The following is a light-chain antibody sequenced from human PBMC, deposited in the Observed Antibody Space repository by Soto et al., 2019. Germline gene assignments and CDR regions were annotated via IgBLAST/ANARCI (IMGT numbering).Light chain of an antibody. J-gene: IGKJ1*01. CDR2: DAS. CDR1: QSVSSY. Sequence: IVLTQSPATLSLSPRERASLFCRASQSVSSYLAWYQQKPGQAPRLLIYDASNRATGIPARFSGSGSGTDFTLTISSLEPEDFAVYYCQQRSNWPWTFGQGTKVDIK. V-gene: IGKV3-11*01. CDR3: QQRSNWPWT.